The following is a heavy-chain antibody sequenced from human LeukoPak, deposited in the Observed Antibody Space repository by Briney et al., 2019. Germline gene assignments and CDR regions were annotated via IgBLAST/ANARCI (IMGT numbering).Heavy chain of an antibody. CDR2: ISSDGSNK. CDR1: GVTFTAYG. J-gene: IGHJ4*02. V-gene: IGHV3-30*18. D-gene: IGHD6-13*01. Sequence: PEGSLRLSCAASGVTFTAYGMNWVRQAPGKGLEWVAVISSDGSNKYYADSVKGRFTISRDNSKNTLYLQMNSLRAVDTAVCYCAKRMGSSIAATDLDYWGQGTLVTVSS. CDR3: AKRMGSSIAATDLDY.